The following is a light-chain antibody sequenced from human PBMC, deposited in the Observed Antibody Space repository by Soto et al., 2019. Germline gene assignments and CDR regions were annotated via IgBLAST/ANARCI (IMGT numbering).Light chain of an antibody. V-gene: IGLV2-14*01. Sequence: QSVLTQPASVSGSPGQTITISCTGTSSDVGLYNTVSWYQHHPGKAPKLIIYEVTHRPAGISDRFSASKSGNTASLTISGLQAEDEADYYCNSLRVNHLYVFGSGTKLTVL. CDR2: EVT. CDR1: SSDVGLYNT. J-gene: IGLJ1*01. CDR3: NSLRVNHLYV.